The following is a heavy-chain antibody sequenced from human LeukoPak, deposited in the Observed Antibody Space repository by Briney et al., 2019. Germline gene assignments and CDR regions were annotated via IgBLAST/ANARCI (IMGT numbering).Heavy chain of an antibody. CDR2: IHENGDAK. Sequence: GGSLRLSCAASGFTFKRFWMTWVRQAPGKGLEWVANIHENGDAKYYVDSVKGRFTISRDNSMNPLFLHMSSLRAEDTAVYYCARLFVYGSGAEAFDYWGQGILVTVSS. CDR3: ARLFVYGSGAEAFDY. J-gene: IGHJ4*02. CDR1: GFTFKRFW. V-gene: IGHV3-7*01. D-gene: IGHD3-10*01.